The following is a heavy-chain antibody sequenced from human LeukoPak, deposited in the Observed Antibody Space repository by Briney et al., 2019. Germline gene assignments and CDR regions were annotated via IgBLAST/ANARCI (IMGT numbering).Heavy chain of an antibody. V-gene: IGHV3-64*01. D-gene: IGHD4-17*01. CDR2: ISSNGGST. Sequence: GGSLRLSCAASGFTFSSYGMHWVRQAPGKGLEYVSAISSNGGSTYYANSVKGRFTISRDNSKNTLYLQMGSLRAEDMAVYYCARGVTISYYYYYYGMDVWGQGTTVTVSS. J-gene: IGHJ6*02. CDR3: ARGVTISYYYYYYGMDV. CDR1: GFTFSSYG.